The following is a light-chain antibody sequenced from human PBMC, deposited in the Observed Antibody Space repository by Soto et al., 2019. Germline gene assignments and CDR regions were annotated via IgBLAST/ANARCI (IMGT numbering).Light chain of an antibody. Sequence: EIVLTHSPATLSLSPWEIATLSCRASQSVSSYLAWYQQKPGRAPSLLLYGASTRATGIPVRFSGSGSGTEFTLTISSLQSEDFAVYYCQQRSNWPITFGQGTRLEIK. CDR2: GAS. CDR1: QSVSSY. CDR3: QQRSNWPIT. J-gene: IGKJ5*01. V-gene: IGKV3-11*01.